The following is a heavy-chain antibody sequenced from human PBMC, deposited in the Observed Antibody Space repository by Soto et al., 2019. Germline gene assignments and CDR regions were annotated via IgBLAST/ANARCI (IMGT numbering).Heavy chain of an antibody. CDR1: GFTFSSYA. Sequence: EVQLLESGGGLVQPGGSLRLSCAASGFTFSSYAMSWVRQAPGKGLEWVTAISGSGGSTYYADSVKGRFTISRDNFKNTLYLQMNSLRAEDTAVYYCAKDSGSGPLGEFDYWGQGTLVTVSS. CDR2: ISGSGGST. CDR3: AKDSGSGPLGEFDY. J-gene: IGHJ4*02. V-gene: IGHV3-23*01. D-gene: IGHD2-15*01.